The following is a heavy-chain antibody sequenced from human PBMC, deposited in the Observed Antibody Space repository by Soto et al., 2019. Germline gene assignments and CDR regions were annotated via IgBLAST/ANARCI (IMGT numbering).Heavy chain of an antibody. J-gene: IGHJ6*02. CDR1: GYTFSSYH. V-gene: IGHV1-46*01. CDR3: ARRRVYGSGSYVTPYYYYYGMDV. D-gene: IGHD3-10*01. Sequence: GASAKVSCKASGYTFSSYHMHWVRQAPGQGLEWMGIINPSGGSTSYAQKFQARVTMTRDTSTSTVYMELSSMRSEDTAVYYCARRRVYGSGSYVTPYYYYYGMDVWGQGTTVTVSS. CDR2: INPSGGST.